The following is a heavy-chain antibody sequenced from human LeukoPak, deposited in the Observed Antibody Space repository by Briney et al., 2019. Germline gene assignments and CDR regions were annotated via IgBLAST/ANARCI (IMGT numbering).Heavy chain of an antibody. V-gene: IGHV3-7*01. CDR1: GFTFNYYW. CDR2: IQQDGSEK. CDR3: ARVRKLRTRGVMDPLDY. Sequence: GGSLRLSCAASGFTFNYYWLTWVRQAPGKELEWVANIQQDGSEKYYVDSVKGRFIISRDNAKNSLYLQMNSLRAEDTAVYYCARVRKLRTRGVMDPLDYWGQGTLVTVSS. D-gene: IGHD3-10*01. J-gene: IGHJ4*02.